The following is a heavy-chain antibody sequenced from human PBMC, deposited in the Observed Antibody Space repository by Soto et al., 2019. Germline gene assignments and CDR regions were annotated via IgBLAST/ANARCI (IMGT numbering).Heavy chain of an antibody. CDR1: GGSISSSNW. CDR3: ASGYDILTGYYPQKLFDY. Sequence: SETLSLTCAVSGGSISSSNWWSWVRQPPGKGLEWIGEIYHSGSTNYNPSLKSRVTISVDKSKNQFSLKLSSVTAADTAVYYCASGYDILTGYYPQKLFDYWGQGTLVTVS. D-gene: IGHD3-9*01. CDR2: IYHSGST. V-gene: IGHV4-4*02. J-gene: IGHJ4*02.